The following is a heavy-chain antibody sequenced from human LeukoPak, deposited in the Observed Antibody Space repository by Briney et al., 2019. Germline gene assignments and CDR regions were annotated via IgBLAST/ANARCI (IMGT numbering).Heavy chain of an antibody. J-gene: IGHJ4*02. CDR3: ARGVATIETPGWDYWGVDY. CDR2: INSDGSST. Sequence: GGSLRPSCAASGFTFSSYWMHWVRQAPGKGLVWVSRINSDGSSTSYADSVKGRFTISRDNAKNTLYLQMNSLRAEDTGVYYCARGVATIETPGWDYWGVDYWGQGTLVTVSS. V-gene: IGHV3-74*01. CDR1: GFTFSSYW. D-gene: IGHD5-24*01.